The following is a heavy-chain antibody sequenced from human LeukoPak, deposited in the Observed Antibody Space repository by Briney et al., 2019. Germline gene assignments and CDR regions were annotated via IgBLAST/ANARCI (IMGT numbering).Heavy chain of an antibody. V-gene: IGHV1-46*01. Sequence: ASVKVSCKASGYTFTSYYMHWVRQAPGQGLEWMGIINPSGGSTSYAQKFQGRVTMTRDTSTSTVYMELSSLRSEDTAVYYCARAHLSPNDYYDSSGYIEVFDYWGQGTLVTVSS. D-gene: IGHD3-22*01. CDR3: ARAHLSPNDYYDSSGYIEVFDY. J-gene: IGHJ4*02. CDR1: GYTFTSYY. CDR2: INPSGGST.